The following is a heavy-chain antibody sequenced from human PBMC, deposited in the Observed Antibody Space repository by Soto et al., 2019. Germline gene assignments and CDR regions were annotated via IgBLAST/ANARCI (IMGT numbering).Heavy chain of an antibody. D-gene: IGHD3-3*01. CDR1: GGTFSSYA. CDR3: ARGGHYDFWSGYFFGRSPTTSYYYYSGMDA. J-gene: IGHJ6*02. Sequence: ASLKVSCQASGGTFSSYAIRWARQAPGQGLEWMGGIIPIFGTANYAQKFQGRVTMTRNTSISTAYMELSSLRSEDTAVYYCARGGHYDFWSGYFFGRSPTTSYYYYSGMDAWGQGTAVTVSS. V-gene: IGHV1-69*05. CDR2: IIPIFGTA.